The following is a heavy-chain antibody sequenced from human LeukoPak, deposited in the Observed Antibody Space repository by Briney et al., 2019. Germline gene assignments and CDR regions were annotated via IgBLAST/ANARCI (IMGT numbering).Heavy chain of an antibody. CDR1: GFTFSSYS. D-gene: IGHD6-19*01. V-gene: IGHV3-48*01. CDR3: ASLSSSDWYGDY. CDR2: ISSSSSNM. J-gene: IGHJ4*02. Sequence: PGGSLRLSCAASGFTFSSYSMNWVRQAPGKGLEWLSYISSSSSNMYYADSVKGRFTISRDNAENSLYLQMSSLGVDDTAVYYCASLSSSDWYGDYWGQGTLVTVSS.